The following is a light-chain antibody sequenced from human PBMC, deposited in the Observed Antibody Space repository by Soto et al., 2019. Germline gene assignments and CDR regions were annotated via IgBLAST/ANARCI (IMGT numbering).Light chain of an antibody. CDR2: DAS. J-gene: IGKJ2*01. CDR1: QSISNN. V-gene: IGKV3-15*01. Sequence: EIVMTQSPATLSVSPGERVTLSCRASQSISNNLAWYQHKPGRAPRVLIYDASTRATGVPVRFSGSGSGTEFTLTISSLQSDDFAVYYCQQYNNWPPKHTFGQGTKLAIK. CDR3: QQYNNWPPKHT.